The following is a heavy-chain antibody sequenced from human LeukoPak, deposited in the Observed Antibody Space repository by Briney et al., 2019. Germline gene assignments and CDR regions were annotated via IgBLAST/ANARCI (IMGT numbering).Heavy chain of an antibody. D-gene: IGHD2/OR15-2a*01. Sequence: GGSLRLSCAASGFTFSTYAMHWVRQAPGKGLEWVALISYDGSNKYYADSVKGRITISRDNSKNALYLQMNSLRAEDTAVYYCAKREYFYFGYWGQGTLVTVSS. V-gene: IGHV3-30-3*02. CDR2: ISYDGSNK. CDR3: AKREYFYFGY. J-gene: IGHJ4*02. CDR1: GFTFSTYA.